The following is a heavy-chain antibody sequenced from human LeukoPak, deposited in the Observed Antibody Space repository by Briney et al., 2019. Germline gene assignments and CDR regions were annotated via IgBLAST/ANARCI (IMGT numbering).Heavy chain of an antibody. V-gene: IGHV4-59*11. CDR1: GASMRSHY. Sequence: SETLSLTCIVSGASMRSHYWSWIRQAPGKGLEWIGYIHYSGSTKYNPSLNSRLTISVDTSKNQFSLKLSSVTAADTAVYYCARYSGTYYHYWGQGTLVAVSS. CDR3: ARYSGTYYHY. D-gene: IGHD1-26*01. J-gene: IGHJ4*02. CDR2: IHYSGST.